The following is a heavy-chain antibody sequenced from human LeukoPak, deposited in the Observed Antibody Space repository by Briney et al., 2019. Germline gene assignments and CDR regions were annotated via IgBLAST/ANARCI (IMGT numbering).Heavy chain of an antibody. V-gene: IGHV3-30*02. CDR3: ASSKGRGYSGYDFDS. CDR1: GFTFSSYD. CDR2: IRYDGSNK. D-gene: IGHD5-12*01. Sequence: GGSLRPSCAASGFTFSSYDMHWVRQAPGKGLEWVAFIRYDGSNKYYADSVRGRFTISRDNSKNTLYLQMNSLRAEDTAVYYCASSKGRGYSGYDFDSWGQGTLVTVSS. J-gene: IGHJ4*02.